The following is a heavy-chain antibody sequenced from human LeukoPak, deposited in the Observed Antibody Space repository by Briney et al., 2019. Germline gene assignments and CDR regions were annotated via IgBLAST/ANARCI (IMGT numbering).Heavy chain of an antibody. CDR3: ARGYGDFRVEGRYFHS. D-gene: IGHD4-17*01. CDR2: VHYSGTA. V-gene: IGHV4-59*01. CDR1: DYD. Sequence: SETLSLTCTVSDYDWSWVRQPPGKGLEFIGHVHYSGTANYNPSLRSRVTISIDTSKKHFFLKLKSVTTADTAVYYCARGYGDFRVEGRYFHSWGQGTLVTVSS. J-gene: IGHJ4*02.